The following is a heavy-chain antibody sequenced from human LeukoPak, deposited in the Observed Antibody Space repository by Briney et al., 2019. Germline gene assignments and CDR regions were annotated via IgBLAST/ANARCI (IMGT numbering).Heavy chain of an antibody. V-gene: IGHV4-59*01. CDR1: GGSISTYY. J-gene: IGHJ4*02. CDR3: ARFSNNYDILTGYPMYYFDY. D-gene: IGHD3-9*01. Sequence: SETLSLTCTVSGGSISTYYWSWLRQPPGKGLEWIAYIYYSGSTNYNPSLKSRVTISVDTFKNQFSLKLSSVTAADTAVYYCARFSNNYDILTGYPMYYFDYWGQGTLVTVSS. CDR2: IYYSGST.